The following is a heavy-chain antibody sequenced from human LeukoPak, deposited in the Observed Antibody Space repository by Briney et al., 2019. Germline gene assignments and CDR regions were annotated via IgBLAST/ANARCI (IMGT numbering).Heavy chain of an antibody. D-gene: IGHD2-15*01. V-gene: IGHV4-30-2*01. CDR2: IYHSGST. CDR3: ARGPYCSGGSCYFGGGFDP. Sequence: SETLSLTCAVSGGSISSGGYSWSWIRQPPGKGLEWIGYIYHSGSTYYNPSLKSRVTISVDGSKNQFSLKLSSVTAADTAVYYCARGPYCSGGSCYFGGGFDPWGQGTLVTVSS. J-gene: IGHJ5*02. CDR1: GGSISSGGYS.